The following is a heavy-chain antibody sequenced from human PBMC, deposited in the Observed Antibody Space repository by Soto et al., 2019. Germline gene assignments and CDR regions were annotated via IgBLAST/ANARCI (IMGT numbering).Heavy chain of an antibody. D-gene: IGHD4-17*01. V-gene: IGHV1-18*01. CDR2: ISAYNGNT. CDR1: GYTFTSYG. J-gene: IGHJ5*02. Sequence: ASVKVSCKASGYTFTSYGISWVRQAPGQGLEWMGWISAYNGNTNYAQKLQGRVTMTTDTSTSTAYMELWSLRSDDTAVYYCATTNDYGDYQLRFDPWGQGTLVTVSS. CDR3: ATTNDYGDYQLRFDP.